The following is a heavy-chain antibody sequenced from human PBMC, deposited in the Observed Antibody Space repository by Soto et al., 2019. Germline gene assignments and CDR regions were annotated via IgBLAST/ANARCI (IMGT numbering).Heavy chain of an antibody. CDR3: AKGIVVGVSAADY. CDR2: IRSGGDT. V-gene: IGHV3-66*01. D-gene: IGHD2-2*01. Sequence: EVQLVESGGGLVQPGGSLRLSCAASGFTVSTNHVNWVRQAPGKGLEWVSVIRSGGDTFYADSVKGRFTISRDNSKNTLYLQMNSLRAEDPAMYYCAKGIVVGVSAADYWGQGTLVTVSS. J-gene: IGHJ4*02. CDR1: GFTVSTNH.